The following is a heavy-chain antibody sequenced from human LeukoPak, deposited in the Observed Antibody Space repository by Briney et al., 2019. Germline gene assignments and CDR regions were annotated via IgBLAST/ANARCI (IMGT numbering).Heavy chain of an antibody. CDR3: ARDLEGYSYGSLFDY. CDR1: GFTFSSYE. Sequence: GRSLRLSCAASGFTFSSYEMNWVRQAPGKGLEWVSYISSSGSTIYYADSVKGRFTISRDNAKNSLYLQMNSLRAEDTAVYYCARDLEGYSYGSLFDYWGQGTLVTVSS. V-gene: IGHV3-48*03. D-gene: IGHD5-18*01. CDR2: ISSSGSTI. J-gene: IGHJ4*02.